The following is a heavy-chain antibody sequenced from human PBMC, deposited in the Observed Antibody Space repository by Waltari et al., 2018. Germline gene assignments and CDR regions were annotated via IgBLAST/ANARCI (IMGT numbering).Heavy chain of an antibody. Sequence: EVQLVESGGGSVQPGRSLRLSCAASGFTFDEYAMHWVRQAPGKGLEWVSGISWNSGSIGYADSVKGRFTISRDNAKNSLYLQMNSLRAEDMALYYCAKLPNVWGQGTTVTVSS. CDR1: GFTFDEYA. J-gene: IGHJ6*02. V-gene: IGHV3-9*03. CDR3: AKLPNV. CDR2: ISWNSGSI.